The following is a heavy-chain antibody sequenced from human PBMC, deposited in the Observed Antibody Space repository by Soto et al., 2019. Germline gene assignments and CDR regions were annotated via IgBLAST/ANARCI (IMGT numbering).Heavy chain of an antibody. V-gene: IGHV4-34*01. D-gene: IGHD6-19*01. CDR1: GGSFSGYY. CDR2: INHSGST. J-gene: IGHJ4*02. Sequence: QVQLQQWGAGLLKPSETLSLTCAVYGGSFSGYYWSWIRQPPGKGLEWIGEINHSGSTNYNPSLKSRVTISVDTCKNEFSLRLSSVTAADTAVYCGAREQGLVKQFDYWGQGALVAVSS. CDR3: AREQGLVKQFDY.